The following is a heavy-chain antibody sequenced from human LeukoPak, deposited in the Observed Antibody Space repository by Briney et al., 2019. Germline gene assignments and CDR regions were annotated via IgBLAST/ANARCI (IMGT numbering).Heavy chain of an antibody. V-gene: IGHV3-21*01. Sequence: PGGSLRLSCAASGFTFSSYSMNRVRQAPGKGLEWVSSISSSSSYIYYADSVKGRFTISRDNAKNSLYLQMNSLRAEDAAVYYCARGIAAAGSYGMDVWGQGTTVTVSS. CDR2: ISSSSSYI. CDR3: ARGIAAAGSYGMDV. J-gene: IGHJ6*02. D-gene: IGHD6-13*01. CDR1: GFTFSSYS.